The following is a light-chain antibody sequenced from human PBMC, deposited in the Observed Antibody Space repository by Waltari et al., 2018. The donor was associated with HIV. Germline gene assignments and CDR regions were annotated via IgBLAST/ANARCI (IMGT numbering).Light chain of an antibody. CDR1: ALPTKY. J-gene: IGLJ2*01. CDR2: EDS. Sequence: SYKLTQPPSVSVSPGQTARITCSGDALPTKYAYWYQHKSGQAPVLVIYEDSRRPSGIPEKFSGSSSGTMATLTISGAQVEDEADYYCYSTDSSANRRSVFGGGTKLTVL. CDR3: YSTDSSANRRSV. V-gene: IGLV3-10*01.